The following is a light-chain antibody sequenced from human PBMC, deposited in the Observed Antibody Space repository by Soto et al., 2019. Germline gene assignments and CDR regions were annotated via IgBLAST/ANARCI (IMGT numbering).Light chain of an antibody. Sequence: DIQMTQSPSTLSASVGDRVTITCRASQSIGSWLAWYQQKPGKGPKLLIYDASSLESGVPSRFSGSGSGTEFTLTISSLQPDDFATCYCQQYNSYALWPCGQGPKVQIK. J-gene: IGKJ1*01. CDR2: DAS. CDR1: QSIGSW. V-gene: IGKV1-5*01. CDR3: QQYNSYALWP.